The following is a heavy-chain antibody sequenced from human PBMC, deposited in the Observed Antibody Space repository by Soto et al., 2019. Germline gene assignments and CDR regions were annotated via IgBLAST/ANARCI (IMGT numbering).Heavy chain of an antibody. D-gene: IGHD3-10*01. CDR1: GYTFTSYA. V-gene: IGHV1-3*01. CDR2: INAGNGNT. Sequence: ASVKVSCKASGYTFTSYAMHWVRQAPGQRLEWMGWINAGNGNTKYSQKFQGRVTITRDTSASTAYMELSSLRSEDTAVYYCARSSITMVRGVMPYYYYYYMVVWGKGTTVTVSS. J-gene: IGHJ6*03. CDR3: ARSSITMVRGVMPYYYYYYMVV.